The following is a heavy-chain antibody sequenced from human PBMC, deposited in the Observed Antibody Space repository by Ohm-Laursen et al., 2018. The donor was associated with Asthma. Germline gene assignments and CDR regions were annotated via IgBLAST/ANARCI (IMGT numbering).Heavy chain of an antibody. J-gene: IGHJ4*02. CDR2: ISSSSSTI. Sequence: SLRLSCTASGFTFSSYIMNWVRQAPGKGLEWVSYISSSSSTIYYADSVKGRFTISRDNAKNSLYLQMSSLRDEDTAVYYCARDRGGDRSFDYWGQGTLVTVSS. CDR3: ARDRGGDRSFDY. D-gene: IGHD2-21*02. V-gene: IGHV3-48*02. CDR1: GFTFSSYI.